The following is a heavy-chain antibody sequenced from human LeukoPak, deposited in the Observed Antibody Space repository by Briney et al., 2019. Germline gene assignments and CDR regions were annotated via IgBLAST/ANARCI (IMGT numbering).Heavy chain of an antibody. CDR3: ASKTNSGWYPFDY. CDR1: GGSISSNNW. D-gene: IGHD6-19*01. V-gene: IGHV4-4*02. Sequence: SETLSLTCAVSGGSISSNNWWSWVRQPPGKGLEWIGEIHHSGSTNYNPSLKSRVTISVDKSKNQSSLKMSSVTAADTAVYYCASKTNSGWYPFDYWGQGTLVTVSS. J-gene: IGHJ4*02. CDR2: IHHSGST.